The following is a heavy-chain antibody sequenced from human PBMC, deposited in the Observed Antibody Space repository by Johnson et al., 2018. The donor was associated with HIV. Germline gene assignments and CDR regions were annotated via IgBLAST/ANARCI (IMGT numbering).Heavy chain of an antibody. V-gene: IGHV3-66*02. J-gene: IGHJ3*02. Sequence: VQLVESGGGLVQPGGSLRLSCAASGFTVSSNYMSWVRQAPGMGLKWVSIIYSGGSTYYADSVKGRFTISRDNSMNTLYLQMNSLRAEDTAVYYCSRDSPTGAAAGTGVAFDMWGQGTMVTVSS. CDR3: SRDSPTGAAAGTGVAFDM. CDR1: GFTVSSNY. CDR2: IYSGGST. D-gene: IGHD6-13*01.